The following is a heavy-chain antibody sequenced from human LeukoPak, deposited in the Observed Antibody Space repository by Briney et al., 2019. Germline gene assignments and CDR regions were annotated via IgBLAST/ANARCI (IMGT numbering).Heavy chain of an antibody. D-gene: IGHD1/OR15-1a*01. CDR2: IYLYGTT. J-gene: IGHJ6*02. CDR3: ARQKWEQQGRDYYFNGLDV. V-gene: IGHV4-4*02. CDR1: IGSISSSKW. Sequence: PSETLSLTCSVSIGSISSSKWWGWVRQSPVKGLEWIGEIYLYGTTNYNPSFTSRLTMSVDRSRNQFSLKLTSVTAADTAVYYCARQKWEQQGRDYYFNGLDVWGPGTTVIVSS.